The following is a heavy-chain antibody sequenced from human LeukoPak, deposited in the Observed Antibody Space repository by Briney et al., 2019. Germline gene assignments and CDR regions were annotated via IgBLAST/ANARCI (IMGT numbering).Heavy chain of an antibody. V-gene: IGHV4-38-2*01. Sequence: SETLSLTCAVSGYSISSGYYWGWIRQPPGKGLEWIGIIYHSGSTYYNPSLKSRVTISVDTSKNQFSLKLSSVTAADTAVYYCARHEYDYGAVNWFDPWGQGTLVTVSS. CDR3: ARHEYDYGAVNWFDP. CDR1: GYSISSGYY. D-gene: IGHD4-17*01. CDR2: IYHSGST. J-gene: IGHJ5*02.